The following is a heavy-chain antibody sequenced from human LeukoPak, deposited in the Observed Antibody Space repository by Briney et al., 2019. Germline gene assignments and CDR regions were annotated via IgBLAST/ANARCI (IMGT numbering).Heavy chain of an antibody. CDR3: ARGQAGRDAFDI. V-gene: IGHV4-59*01. D-gene: IGHD6-19*01. J-gene: IGHJ3*02. CDR2: IYYSGST. CDR1: GGSISSYY. Sequence: SETLSLTCTVSGGSISSYYWSWIRQPPGKGLEWIGYIYYSGSTNYDPSLKSRVTISVDTSKNQFSLKLSSVTAADTAVYYCARGQAGRDAFDIWGQGTMVTVSS.